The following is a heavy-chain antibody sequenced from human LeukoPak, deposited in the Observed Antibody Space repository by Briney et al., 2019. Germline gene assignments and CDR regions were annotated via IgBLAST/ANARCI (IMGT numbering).Heavy chain of an antibody. Sequence: PSETLSLTCTVSGGSISSYYWSWIRQPPGKGLEWIGYIYSSGSTYYDPSLKSRVTISLDTSRNQLSLKLSSVTAADTAVYFCARGLVSDFWSGYYPQHYTDVWGKGTTVTVSS. CDR3: ARGLVSDFWSGYYPQHYTDV. CDR2: IYSSGST. CDR1: GGSISSYY. V-gene: IGHV4-4*09. J-gene: IGHJ6*03. D-gene: IGHD3-3*01.